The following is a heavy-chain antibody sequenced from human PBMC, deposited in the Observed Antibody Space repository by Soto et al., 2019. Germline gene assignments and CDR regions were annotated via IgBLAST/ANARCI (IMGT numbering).Heavy chain of an antibody. V-gene: IGHV3-33*01. D-gene: IGHD6-13*01. CDR3: ARDPSPNTYSSSWYPYYFDY. CDR2: IWYDGSNK. J-gene: IGHJ4*02. CDR1: GFTFSSYG. Sequence: QVQLVESGGGVVQPGRSLRLSCAASGFTFSSYGMHWVRQAPGKGLEWVAVIWYDGSNKYYADSVKGRFTISRDNPKNTLYLQMNSLRAEDTAVYYCARDPSPNTYSSSWYPYYFDYWGQGTLVTVSS.